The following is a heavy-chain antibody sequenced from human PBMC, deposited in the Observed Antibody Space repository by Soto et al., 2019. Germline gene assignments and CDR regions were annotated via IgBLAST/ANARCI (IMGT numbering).Heavy chain of an antibody. D-gene: IGHD3-16*01. CDR3: ARGLTMGQLPSHFDH. CDR1: GGSVSNDNFY. Sequence: LSLTCTVSGGSVSNDNFYWSWIRQPPGKGLEWIGYVHSSGITNYNPSLKRRVTISVDTSRNQFSLRLSSVTAVDTAVYYCARGLTMGQLPSHFDHWGQGTLVTVSS. J-gene: IGHJ5*02. V-gene: IGHV4-61*01. CDR2: VHSSGIT.